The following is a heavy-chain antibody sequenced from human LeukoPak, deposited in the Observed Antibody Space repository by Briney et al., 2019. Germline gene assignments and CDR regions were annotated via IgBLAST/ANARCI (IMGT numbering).Heavy chain of an antibody. CDR1: GDSVSSSNYY. V-gene: IGHV4-31*03. CDR2: IYYSGST. CDR3: ARGYDSSAYYPFNY. D-gene: IGHD3-22*01. Sequence: PSETLSLTCTVFGDSVSSSNYYWAWFRQHPGKGLEWIGYIYYSGSTYYNPSLKSRVTISVDTSKNQFSLKLSSVTAADTAVYYCARGYDSSAYYPFNYWGQGTLVTVSS. J-gene: IGHJ4*02.